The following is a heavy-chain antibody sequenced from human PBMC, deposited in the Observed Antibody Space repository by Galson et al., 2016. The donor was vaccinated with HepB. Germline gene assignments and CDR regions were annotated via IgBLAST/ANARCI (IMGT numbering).Heavy chain of an antibody. J-gene: IGHJ4*02. Sequence: SVKVSCKASGYTFTSYYVHWVRQAPGQGLEWMGIINPSGGSTTYAQKFQGRLTVTRDTSTNTVYMELSSLKSEDTAVYYCARAWGLGSYNDYWGQGTLVTVSS. CDR3: ARAWGLGSYNDY. V-gene: IGHV1-46*01. D-gene: IGHD3-10*01. CDR2: INPSGGST. CDR1: GYTFTSYY.